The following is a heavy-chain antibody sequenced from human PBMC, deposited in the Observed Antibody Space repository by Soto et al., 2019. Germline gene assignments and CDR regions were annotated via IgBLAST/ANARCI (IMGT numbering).Heavy chain of an antibody. V-gene: IGHV3-74*01. Sequence: GGSLRLSCAASGFTFSSHWMNWVRQAPGKGLVWVSRISGDGRTTSHADSVKGRFTISRDNPMNTLHLQMNSLRAEDTAVYYCARGVPNCSSSSCYFDFWGPGILVTVSS. CDR2: ISGDGRTT. CDR3: ARGVPNCSSSSCYFDF. CDR1: GFTFSSHW. J-gene: IGHJ4*02. D-gene: IGHD2-2*01.